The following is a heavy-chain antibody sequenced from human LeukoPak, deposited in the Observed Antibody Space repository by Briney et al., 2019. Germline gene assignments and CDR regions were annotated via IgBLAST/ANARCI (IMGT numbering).Heavy chain of an antibody. Sequence: SETLSLTCTVSGGSISSYYWSWIRQPPGKGLEWIGYVSYGGNTNYNPSLKSRVTISVDTSKNQFSLKLTSVTAADTAVYYCARGAELPDYWGQGTLVTVSS. CDR2: VSYGGNT. V-gene: IGHV4-59*01. CDR1: GGSISSYY. CDR3: ARGAELPDY. D-gene: IGHD2-15*01. J-gene: IGHJ4*02.